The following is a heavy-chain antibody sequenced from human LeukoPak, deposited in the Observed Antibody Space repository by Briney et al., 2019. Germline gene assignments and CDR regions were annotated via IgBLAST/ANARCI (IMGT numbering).Heavy chain of an antibody. D-gene: IGHD2-21*02. J-gene: IGHJ3*02. CDR2: ISGSGGST. Sequence: GGSLRLSCAASEFIFSSYAMSWVRQAPGKGLEWVSAISGSGGSTYYADSVKGRFTISRDNSKNTQYLQMNSLRAEDTAVYYCAKVRLAYCDGDCYWSTEDAFDIWGQGTMVTVSS. V-gene: IGHV3-23*01. CDR1: EFIFSSYA. CDR3: AKVRLAYCDGDCYWSTEDAFDI.